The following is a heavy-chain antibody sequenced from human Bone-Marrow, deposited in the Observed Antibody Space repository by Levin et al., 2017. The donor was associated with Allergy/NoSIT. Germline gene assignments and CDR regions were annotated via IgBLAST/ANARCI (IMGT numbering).Heavy chain of an antibody. CDR3: ARYGLTAGGDYYGMDV. Sequence: GGSLRLSCVASGFTFSDYYMSWIRQAPGKGLECVSYISSSGRTIDYADSVKGRFTISRDKAKNSLYLQMNSLRAEDTAVYYCARYGLTAGGDYYGMDVWGQGTTVSVSS. J-gene: IGHJ6*02. D-gene: IGHD1-14*01. CDR1: GFTFSDYY. V-gene: IGHV3-11*01. CDR2: ISSSGRTI.